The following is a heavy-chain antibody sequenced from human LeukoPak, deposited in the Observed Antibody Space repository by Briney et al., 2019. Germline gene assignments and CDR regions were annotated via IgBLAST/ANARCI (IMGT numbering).Heavy chain of an antibody. D-gene: IGHD6-19*01. V-gene: IGHV1-46*01. CDR3: ARDPIAVAGTFGWFDP. CDR2: INPSGGST. CDR1: GYTFTSYY. J-gene: IGHJ5*02. Sequence: ASVKVSCKASGYTFTSYYMHWVRQAPGQGLEWMGIINPSGGSTSYAQKFQGRVTMTRDTSTSTVYMELSSLRSEDTAVYYCARDPIAVAGTFGWFDPWGQGTLVTVSS.